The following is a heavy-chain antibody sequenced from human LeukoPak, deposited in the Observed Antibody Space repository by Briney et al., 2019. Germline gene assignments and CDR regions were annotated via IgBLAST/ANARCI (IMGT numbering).Heavy chain of an antibody. J-gene: IGHJ4*02. CDR1: GYTFTSYY. CDR3: ARGGGTTGFDY. CDR2: INPGGGST. Sequence: GASVKVSCKASGYTFTSYYMHWVRQAPGQGLEWMGIINPGGGSTSYAQKFQGRVTMTRDMSTSTVYMELSSLRSEDTAVYYCARGGGTTGFDYWGQGTLVTVSS. D-gene: IGHD4-11*01. V-gene: IGHV1-46*01.